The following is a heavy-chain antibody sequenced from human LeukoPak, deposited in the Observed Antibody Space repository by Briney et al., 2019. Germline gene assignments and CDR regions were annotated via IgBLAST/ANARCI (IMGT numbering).Heavy chain of an antibody. D-gene: IGHD4-17*01. V-gene: IGHV1-69*13. J-gene: IGHJ4*02. Sequence: GASVKVSCKASGGTFSSYAISWVRQAPGQGLEWMGGIIPIFGTANYAQKFQGRVTITADESTSTAHMELSSLRSEDTAVYYCARNGVYGDYATVAYFDYWGQGTLVTVSS. CDR3: ARNGVYGDYATVAYFDY. CDR1: GGTFSSYA. CDR2: IIPIFGTA.